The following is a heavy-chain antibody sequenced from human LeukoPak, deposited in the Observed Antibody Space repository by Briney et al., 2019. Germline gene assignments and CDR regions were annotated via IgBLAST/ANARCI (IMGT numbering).Heavy chain of an antibody. CDR3: TTVTDGGLDY. J-gene: IGHJ4*02. V-gene: IGHV3-15*01. CDR1: GFTFSNAW. Sequence: PGGSLRLFCAASGFTFSNAWMSWVRQAPGKGLEWVGRIKRKSDGGTADHAAPVKGRFTISRDDSKNTLYLQMNSLKTEDTAVYYCTTVTDGGLDYWGQGTLVTVSS. CDR2: IKRKSDGGTA.